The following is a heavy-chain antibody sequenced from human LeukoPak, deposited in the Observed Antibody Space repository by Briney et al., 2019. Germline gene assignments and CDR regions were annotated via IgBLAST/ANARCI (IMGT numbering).Heavy chain of an antibody. CDR1: GFTFSDYS. D-gene: IGHD4-23*01. V-gene: IGHV3-30*18. J-gene: IGHJ4*02. CDR2: VSPDGGTT. CDR3: AKAGTAVVTRFFDY. Sequence: GRSLRLSCAASGFTFSDYSMHWVRQAPGKGLEWVAVVSPDGGTTSYADSVKGRFTISRDNSMSKVFLQMNSLRPEDTAEYYCAKAGTAVVTRFFDYCGQGILVTVSS.